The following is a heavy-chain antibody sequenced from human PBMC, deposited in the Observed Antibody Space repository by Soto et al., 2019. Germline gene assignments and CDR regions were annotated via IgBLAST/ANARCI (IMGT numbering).Heavy chain of an antibody. CDR1: GFTFSSYS. J-gene: IGHJ4*02. Sequence: GGSLRLSCAASGFTFSSYSMNWVRQAPGKGLEWVSYISSSSSTIYYADSVKGRFTISRDNAKNSLYLQMNSLRAEDTAVYYCASPVIVVVVAATLFPRGITGTTRRGQGTLVTVSS. V-gene: IGHV3-48*01. D-gene: IGHD2-15*01. CDR2: ISSSSSTI. CDR3: ASPVIVVVVAATLFPRGITGTTR.